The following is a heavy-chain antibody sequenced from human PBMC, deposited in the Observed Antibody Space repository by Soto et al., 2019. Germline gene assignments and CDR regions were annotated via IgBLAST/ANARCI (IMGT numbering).Heavy chain of an antibody. Sequence: GGSLRLSCAASGFTFSSYAMSWVRQAPGKGLEWVSAISGSGGSTYYADSVKGRSTISRDNSKNTLYLQMNSLRAEDTAVYYCAKDMIFGVVIGRGVDYWGQGTLVTVSS. CDR2: ISGSGGST. CDR1: GFTFSSYA. V-gene: IGHV3-23*01. CDR3: AKDMIFGVVIGRGVDY. J-gene: IGHJ4*02. D-gene: IGHD3-3*01.